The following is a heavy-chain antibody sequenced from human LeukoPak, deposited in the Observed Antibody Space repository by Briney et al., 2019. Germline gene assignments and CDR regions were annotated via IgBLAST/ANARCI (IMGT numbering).Heavy chain of an antibody. CDR1: GFTFSDHW. D-gene: IGHD2-15*01. J-gene: IGHJ4*02. CDR2: IKPDGSER. CDR3: ARDSETTPIHVLGY. Sequence: GGSLRLSCAVSGFTFSDHWMNWVRQAPGKGLEWVANIKPDGSERNYVDSVKGRFSVSRDISKNTLYLQMNSLRVDDTAVYYCARDSETTPIHVLGYWGQGTLVTVSS. V-gene: IGHV3-7*01.